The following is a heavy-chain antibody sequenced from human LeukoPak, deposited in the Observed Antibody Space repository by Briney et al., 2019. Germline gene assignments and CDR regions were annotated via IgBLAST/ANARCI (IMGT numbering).Heavy chain of an antibody. V-gene: IGHV3-30*18. J-gene: IGHJ4*02. CDR1: GFTFSSYG. CDR3: AKEDIVATIFDY. CDR2: ISYDGSNK. D-gene: IGHD5-12*01. Sequence: GGSLRLSCAASGFTFSSYGMHWVRQAPGKGLEWVAVISYDGSNKYYADSVKGRFTISRDNSKNTLYLQMNSLRAEDTAVYYCAKEDIVATIFDYWGQGTLVTVSS.